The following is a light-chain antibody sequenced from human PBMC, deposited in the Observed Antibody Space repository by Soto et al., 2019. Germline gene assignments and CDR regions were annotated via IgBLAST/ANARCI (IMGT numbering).Light chain of an antibody. Sequence: EIVLTQSPGTLSLSPGERATLSCRASQSVNTNLAWYQQKPGQAPRLLIYGASTRATGIPARFSGSGSGTEFTLTINSLQPEDFAVYYCQQYSDWPLTFGGGTKVDIK. V-gene: IGKV3-15*01. CDR2: GAS. CDR1: QSVNTN. CDR3: QQYSDWPLT. J-gene: IGKJ4*01.